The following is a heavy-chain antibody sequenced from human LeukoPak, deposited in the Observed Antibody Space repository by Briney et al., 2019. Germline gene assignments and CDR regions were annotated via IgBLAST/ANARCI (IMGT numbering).Heavy chain of an antibody. CDR3: VKDFSYSSSSRFDY. Sequence: PGGSLRLSCAASGFSVSSNFMSWVRQAPGKGLEWVSVIYSGGRTNYADSVKGRFTISRDNSKNTLYLQMSSLRAEDTAVYYCVKDFSYSSSSRFDYWGQGTLVTVSS. CDR1: GFSVSSNF. V-gene: IGHV3-66*01. D-gene: IGHD6-6*01. J-gene: IGHJ4*02. CDR2: IYSGGRT.